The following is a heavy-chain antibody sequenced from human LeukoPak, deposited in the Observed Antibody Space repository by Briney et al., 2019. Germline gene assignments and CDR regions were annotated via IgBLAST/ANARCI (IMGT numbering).Heavy chain of an antibody. CDR3: ARRAGAYSHPYDY. D-gene: IGHD4/OR15-4a*01. CDR2: IYSGGST. J-gene: IGHJ4*02. V-gene: IGHV3-53*01. CDR1: GSGFTFNNYW. Sequence: GGSLRLSCAASGSGFTFNNYWMHWVRQAPGKGLEWVSFIYSGGSTYYADSVKGRFTISRDNSKNTLYLQMNSLRADDTAVYYCARRAGAYSHPYDYWGQGTLVTVSS.